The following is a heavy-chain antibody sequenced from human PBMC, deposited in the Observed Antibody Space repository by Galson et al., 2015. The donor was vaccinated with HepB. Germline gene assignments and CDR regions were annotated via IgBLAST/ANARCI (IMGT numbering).Heavy chain of an antibody. CDR2: VTWSGDTT. CDR1: GFTLSGYY. V-gene: IGHV3-11*01. CDR3: ARDKSGSIDY. J-gene: IGHJ4*02. D-gene: IGHD3-10*01. Sequence: SLRLSCAASGFTLSGYYMSWVRQAPGKGLEWISIVTWSGDTTYHTDSVEGRFTISRDNAKNSLSLQMNSLRVEDTAVYYCARDKSGSIDYWGQGSLVTVSS.